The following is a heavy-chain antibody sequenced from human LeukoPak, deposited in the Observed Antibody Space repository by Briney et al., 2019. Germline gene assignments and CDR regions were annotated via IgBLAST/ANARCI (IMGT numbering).Heavy chain of an antibody. CDR1: GFTFGHYA. CDR2: IRSKAFGETI. Sequence: PGGSLRLSCTASGFTFGHYAMAWVRQAPGKGLEWVGFIRSKAFGETIEYAASVKGRFTISRDNSKSIADLQMNSLKTEDTAVYYCTRGDWNDDNWGQGTLVTVSS. D-gene: IGHD1-1*01. V-gene: IGHV3-49*04. CDR3: TRGDWNDDN. J-gene: IGHJ4*02.